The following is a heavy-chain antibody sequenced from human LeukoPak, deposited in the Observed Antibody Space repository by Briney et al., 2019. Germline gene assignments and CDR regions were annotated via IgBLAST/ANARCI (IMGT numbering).Heavy chain of an antibody. CDR1: GYTFTGYY. CDR3: AREPNWNFDY. CDR2: INPNSGGT. Sequence: ASVKVSREASGYTFTGYYMHSVRQAPGQGLEWMGWINPNSGGTNYAQKFQGRVTMTRDTSISTAYMELSRLRSDDTAVYYCAREPNWNFDYWGQGTLVTVSS. D-gene: IGHD1-20*01. V-gene: IGHV1-2*02. J-gene: IGHJ4*02.